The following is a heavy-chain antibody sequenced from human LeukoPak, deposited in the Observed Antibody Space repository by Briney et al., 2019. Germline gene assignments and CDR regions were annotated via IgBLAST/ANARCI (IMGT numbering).Heavy chain of an antibody. V-gene: IGHV4-59*01. CDR3: AREGRYYFDY. CDR2: VYYSGST. CDR1: GGSLSSYY. J-gene: IGHJ4*02. Sequence: SETLSLTCTVSGGSLSSYYWSWIRQPPGKRLEWIGYVYYSGSTNYNPSLKSRVTMSVDTSKNQFSLKLSSVTAADTAVYYCAREGRYYFDYWGQGALVTVSS.